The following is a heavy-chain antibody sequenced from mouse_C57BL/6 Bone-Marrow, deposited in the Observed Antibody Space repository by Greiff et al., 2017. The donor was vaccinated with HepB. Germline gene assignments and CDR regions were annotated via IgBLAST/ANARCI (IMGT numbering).Heavy chain of an antibody. J-gene: IGHJ2*01. D-gene: IGHD4-1*01. CDR2: ISYDGSN. V-gene: IGHV3-6*01. CDR1: GYSITSGYY. Sequence: EVQLVESGPGLVKPSQSLSLTCSVTGYSITSGYYWNWIRQFPGNKLEWMGYISYDGSNNYNQSLKNRISITRDTSKNQFFLKLNSVTTEDTATYYCAREEGLTGTDFDYWGQGTTLTVSS. CDR3: AREEGLTGTDFDY.